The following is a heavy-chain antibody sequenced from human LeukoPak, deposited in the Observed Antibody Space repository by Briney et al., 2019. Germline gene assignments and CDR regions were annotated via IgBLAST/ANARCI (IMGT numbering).Heavy chain of an antibody. J-gene: IGHJ4*02. CDR2: IYTSGST. V-gene: IGHV4-4*07. CDR1: GGSISSYY. CDR3: ARDRPPGYSSGWYEVDY. D-gene: IGHD6-19*01. Sequence: PSETLSLTXTVSGGSISSYYWSWIRQPAGKGLEWIGRIYTSGSTNYNPSLKSRVTMSVDTSKNQFSLKLSSVTAADTAVYYCARDRPPGYSSGWYEVDYWGQGTLVTVSS.